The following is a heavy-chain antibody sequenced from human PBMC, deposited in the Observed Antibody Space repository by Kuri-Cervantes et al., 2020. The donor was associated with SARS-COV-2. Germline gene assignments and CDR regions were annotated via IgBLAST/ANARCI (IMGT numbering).Heavy chain of an antibody. CDR2: IYYSGST. J-gene: IGHJ6*02. CDR1: GGSISSSSYY. V-gene: IGHV4-39*01. CDR3: ARQGTGYYGSGSYYYYYDGMDV. D-gene: IGHD3-10*01. Sequence: SETLSLTCTVSGGSISSSSYYWGWLRQPPGKGLEWIGSIYYSGSTYYNPSLKSRVTISVDTSKNQFSLKLSSVTAADTAVYYCARQGTGYYGSGSYYYYYDGMDVWGQGTMVTVSS.